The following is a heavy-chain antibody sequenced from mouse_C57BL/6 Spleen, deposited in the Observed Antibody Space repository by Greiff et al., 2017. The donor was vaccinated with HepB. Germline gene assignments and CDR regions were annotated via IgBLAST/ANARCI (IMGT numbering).Heavy chain of an antibody. Sequence: QVQLKQPGAELVKPGASVTFSCKASGYTFTSYWMHCVTQRPGLGLEWIVRIHPSDSDTNYNQKFKGKATLTVDKSSSTAYMQLSSLTSEDSAVYYCAIGTGTLDYWGQGTTLTVSS. D-gene: IGHD4-1*01. CDR2: IHPSDSDT. J-gene: IGHJ2*01. CDR1: GYTFTSYW. CDR3: AIGTGTLDY. V-gene: IGHV1-74*01.